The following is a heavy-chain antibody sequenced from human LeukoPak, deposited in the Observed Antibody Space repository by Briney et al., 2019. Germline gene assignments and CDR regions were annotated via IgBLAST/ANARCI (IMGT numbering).Heavy chain of an antibody. Sequence: PGGSLRLSCAASGFSVSSNYMNWVRQAPGKGLEWVSVIYRGGSTYYADSVKGRFTISRDNSKNTLYLQMDSLRAEDTAVYYCARDRGAYLYETGYWGQGTLVTVSS. CDR1: GFSVSSNY. V-gene: IGHV3-66*01. CDR2: IYRGGST. J-gene: IGHJ4*02. D-gene: IGHD3-22*01. CDR3: ARDRGAYLYETGY.